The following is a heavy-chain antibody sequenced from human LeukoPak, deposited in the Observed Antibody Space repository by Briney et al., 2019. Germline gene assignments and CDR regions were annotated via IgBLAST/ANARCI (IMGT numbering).Heavy chain of an antibody. CDR3: ARNKVVGPDWYFDL. D-gene: IGHD3-22*01. CDR1: GFTFSSYA. CDR2: ISYDGSNK. Sequence: PGRSLRLSCAASGFTFSSYAMHWVRQAPGKGLEWVAVISYDGSNKYYADSVKGRFTISRDNFKNTLYLQMNSLRAEDTAVYYCARNKVVGPDWYFDLWGRGTLVTVSS. V-gene: IGHV3-30-3*01. J-gene: IGHJ2*01.